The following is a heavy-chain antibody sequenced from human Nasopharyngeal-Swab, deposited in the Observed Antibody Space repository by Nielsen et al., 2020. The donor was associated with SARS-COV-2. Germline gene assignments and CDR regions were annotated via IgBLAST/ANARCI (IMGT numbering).Heavy chain of an antibody. J-gene: IGHJ4*02. CDR3: TTDYYFDY. V-gene: IGHV3-73*01. CDR2: IGDKAHNYAT. Sequence: VGQAPGKGLEWVGRIGDKAHNYATTYAASVKDRFTISRDDSKNTAFLQMDSLKTEDTALYYCTTDYYFDYWGQGTLVTVSS.